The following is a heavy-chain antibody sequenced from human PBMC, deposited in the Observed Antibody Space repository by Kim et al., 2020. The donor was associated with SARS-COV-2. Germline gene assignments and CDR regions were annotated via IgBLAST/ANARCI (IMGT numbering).Heavy chain of an antibody. CDR2: TGST. J-gene: IGHJ5*02. V-gene: IGHV4-31*02. CDR3: ARQDAWFDP. Sequence: TGSTSYNPSRKSRVTISVDTSKNEFSLKMSSVTAADTAVYYCARQDAWFDPWGRGTLVTVSS.